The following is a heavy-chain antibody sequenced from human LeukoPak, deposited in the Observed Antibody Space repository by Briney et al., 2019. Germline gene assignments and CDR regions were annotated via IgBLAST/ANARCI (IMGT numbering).Heavy chain of an antibody. CDR2: IYYSGST. V-gene: IGHV4-59*01. CDR1: GGSFSSYY. J-gene: IGHJ4*02. D-gene: IGHD5-18*01. Sequence: SETLSLTCTVSGGSFSSYYWSWIRQPPGKGLEWIGSIYYSGSTDYNPSLKSRVTISVDTSKNQFSLKLSSVTAADTAVYYCARSTWIQSSLFDYWGQGTLVTVSS. CDR3: ARSTWIQSSLFDY.